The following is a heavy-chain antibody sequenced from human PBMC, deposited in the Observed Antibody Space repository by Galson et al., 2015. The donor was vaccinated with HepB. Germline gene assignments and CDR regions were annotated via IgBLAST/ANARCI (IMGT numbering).Heavy chain of an antibody. CDR3: AALIGTMVRSHRDPNAEDAFDI. V-gene: IGHV3-23*01. D-gene: IGHD3-10*01. CDR1: GFTFSSYA. Sequence: SLRLSCAASGFTFSSYAMSWVRQAPGKGLEWVSAISGSGGSTYYADSVKGRFTISRDNSKNTLYLQMNSLRAEDTAVYYCAALIGTMVRSHRDPNAEDAFDIWGQGTMVTVSS. CDR2: ISGSGGST. J-gene: IGHJ3*02.